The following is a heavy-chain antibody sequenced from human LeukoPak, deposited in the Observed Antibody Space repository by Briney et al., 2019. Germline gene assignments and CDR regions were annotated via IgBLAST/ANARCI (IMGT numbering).Heavy chain of an antibody. V-gene: IGHV1-18*01. CDR3: ARDLDIAAAGGWNYYYGMDV. CDR2: ISAYNGNT. J-gene: IGHJ6*02. D-gene: IGHD6-13*01. Sequence: ASVKVSCKASGYTFTSYGISWVRQAPGQGLEWMGWISAYNGNTNYAQKLQGRVTMTTDTSTSTAYMELRSLRSDDTAVYYCARDLDIAAAGGWNYYYGMDVWGQGTTVTVSS. CDR1: GYTFTSYG.